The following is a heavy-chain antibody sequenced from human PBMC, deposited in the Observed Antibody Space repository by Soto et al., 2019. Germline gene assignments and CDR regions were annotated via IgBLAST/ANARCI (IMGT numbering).Heavy chain of an antibody. CDR3: ALGRARNFIVVVPAAPMGY. J-gene: IGHJ4*02. CDR1: GGSFSGYY. V-gene: IGHV4-34*01. CDR2: INHSGST. Sequence: SETLSLTCAVYGGSFSGYYWSWIRQPPGKGLEWIGEINHSGSTNYNPSLKSRVTISVDTSKNQFSLKLSSVTAADTAVYYCALGRARNFIVVVPAAPMGYWGQGTLVTVSS. D-gene: IGHD2-2*01.